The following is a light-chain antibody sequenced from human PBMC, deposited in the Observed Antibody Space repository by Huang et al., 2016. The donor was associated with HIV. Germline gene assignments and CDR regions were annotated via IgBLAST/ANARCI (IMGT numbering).Light chain of an antibody. J-gene: IGKJ1*01. V-gene: IGKV2-30*01. CDR3: MQGTHWPGT. CDR1: QSLVSSDGNIY. Sequence: DVVMTQLPLSLPVALGQPASILCKSSQSLVSSDGNIYLNWFQQRPGQPPRRLIYQVSNRDTGVPDRFSGSGSGTHFALRINRVEAEEVAIYYCMQGTHWPGTFGQGTKMEI. CDR2: QVS.